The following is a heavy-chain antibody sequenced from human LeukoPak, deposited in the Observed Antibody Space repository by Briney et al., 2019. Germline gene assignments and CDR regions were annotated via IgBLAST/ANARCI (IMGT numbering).Heavy chain of an antibody. J-gene: IGHJ6*03. D-gene: IGHD3-3*01. V-gene: IGHV4-4*07. CDR1: GGSTSSYY. Sequence: PSETLSLTCTVSGGSTSSYYWSWIRQPAGKGLEWIGRIYTSGSTNYNPSLKSRVTMSVDTSKNQLSLKLSSVTAADTAVYYCARDSAPFWSGYPYYYYYYMDVWGKGTTVTVSS. CDR2: IYTSGST. CDR3: ARDSAPFWSGYPYYYYYYMDV.